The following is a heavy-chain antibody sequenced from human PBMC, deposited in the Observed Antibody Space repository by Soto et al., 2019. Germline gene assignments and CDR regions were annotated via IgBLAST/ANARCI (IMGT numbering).Heavy chain of an antibody. D-gene: IGHD2-2*01. V-gene: IGHV3-23*01. CDR3: AKRPASIITFDY. CDR2: ISGNGGST. J-gene: IGHJ4*01. CDR1: GFTFSNYA. Sequence: AGSLRLSCAASGFTFSNYAMSWVRQAPGKGLEWVSTISGNGGSTYYADTVKGRFTISRDNSKNMLFLQINSLRDDDSAVYYCAKRPASIITFDYWG.